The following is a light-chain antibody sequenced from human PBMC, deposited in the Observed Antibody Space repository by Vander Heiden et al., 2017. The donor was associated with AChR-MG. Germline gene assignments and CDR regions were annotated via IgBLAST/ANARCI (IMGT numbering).Light chain of an antibody. CDR2: DAS. CDR1: QSVRSKY. J-gene: IGKJ1*01. CDR3: QQYGSSPRT. V-gene: IGKV3D-20*01. Sequence: EIVLTQSPGNLSLSPGERATLSCGASQSVRSKYLAWYQQKPGLAPRLLIYDASSSATGIPDRFSGSGSGTDFALTISRLEPEDFAVYYCQQYGSSPRTFGQGTKVEIK.